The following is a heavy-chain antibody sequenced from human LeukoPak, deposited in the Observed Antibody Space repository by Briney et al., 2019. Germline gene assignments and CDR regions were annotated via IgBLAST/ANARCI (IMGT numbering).Heavy chain of an antibody. V-gene: IGHV1-2*02. CDR3: ARDYCGGDCYSPHYYYYYYMDV. CDR2: INPNSGGT. D-gene: IGHD2-21*02. CDR1: GYTFTSHG. Sequence: ASVEVSCKASGYTFTSHGISWVRQAPGQGLEWMGWINPNSGGTNYAQKFQGRVTMTRDTSISTAYMELSRLRSDDTAVYYCARDYCGGDCYSPHYYYYYYMDVWGKGTTVTISS. J-gene: IGHJ6*03.